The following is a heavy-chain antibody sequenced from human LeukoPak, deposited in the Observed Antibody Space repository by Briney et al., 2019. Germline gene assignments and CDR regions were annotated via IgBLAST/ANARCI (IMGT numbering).Heavy chain of an antibody. CDR2: IIPIFGTA. J-gene: IGHJ6*02. CDR3: ARGFSPYYYDSSGYLYYYYGMDV. D-gene: IGHD3-22*01. CDR1: GGTFSSYA. Sequence: SVKVSCKASGGTFSSYAISWVRQAPGQGLEWMGGIIPIFGTANYAQKFQGRVTITADESTSPAYMELSSLRSEDTAVYYCARGFSPYYYDSSGYLYYYYGMDVWGQGTTVTVSS. V-gene: IGHV1-69*13.